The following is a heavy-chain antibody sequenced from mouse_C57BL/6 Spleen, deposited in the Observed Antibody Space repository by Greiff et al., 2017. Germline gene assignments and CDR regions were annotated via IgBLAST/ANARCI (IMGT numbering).Heavy chain of an antibody. J-gene: IGHJ2*01. V-gene: IGHV1-19*01. CDR3: SREFTTVRYYFDY. CDR2: INPYNGGT. D-gene: IGHD1-1*01. CDR1: GYTFTDYY. Sequence: EVQLQQSGPVLVKPGASVKLSCKASGYTFTDYYMNWVKQSHGKSLEWIGVINPYNGGTNYNQKFKGQAPLTIDKNTSTAYMELNSLTAEDSAVYYCSREFTTVRYYFDYWGQGTTLTVSS.